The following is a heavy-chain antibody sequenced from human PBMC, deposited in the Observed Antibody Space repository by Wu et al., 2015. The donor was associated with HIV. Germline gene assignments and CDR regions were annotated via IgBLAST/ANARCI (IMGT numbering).Heavy chain of an antibody. V-gene: IGHV1-46*04. CDR3: ARERYGAVSGLSMDV. CDR1: GYTFTSYY. CDR2: TNPSGGNT. J-gene: IGHJ6*03. D-gene: IGHD3-16*01. Sequence: QARLVQSGAEVKEPGTSVTLSCKTSGYTFTSYYIHWVRQAPGQGLEWVGMTNPSGGNTRFAQRLWGRPTMTRDTSTTTVSLSLSNLKYEDTAIYYCARERYGAVSGLSMDVWGRGTTVIVSS.